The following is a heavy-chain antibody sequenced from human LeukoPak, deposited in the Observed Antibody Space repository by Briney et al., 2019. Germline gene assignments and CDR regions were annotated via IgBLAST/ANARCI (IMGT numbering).Heavy chain of an antibody. V-gene: IGHV4-34*01. CDR2: INHSGST. CDR3: AGAGLHYGIRKNWFDP. D-gene: IGHD4-17*01. CDR1: GGSFSGYY. Sequence: PSETLSLTCAVYGGSFSGYYWSWIRQPPGKGLEWIGEINHSGSTNYNPSLKSRVTISVDTSKNQFSLKLSSVTAADTAVYYCAGAGLHYGIRKNWFDPWGQGTLVTVSS. J-gene: IGHJ5*02.